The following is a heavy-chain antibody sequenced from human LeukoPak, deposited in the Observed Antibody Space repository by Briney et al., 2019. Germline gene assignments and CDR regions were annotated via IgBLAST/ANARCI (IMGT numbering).Heavy chain of an antibody. CDR2: ISGSGVST. CDR1: GFTFSSFG. D-gene: IGHD3-10*01. J-gene: IGHJ6*03. Sequence: GGTLRLSCAASGFTFSSFGMSWVRQAPGKGLEWVSAISGSGVSTYYADSVKGRFTISRDNAKNSLFLQMNSLRAEDTAVYYCARIHGGDRTLEWFGELFAYYYYMDVWGKGTTVTISS. V-gene: IGHV3-23*01. CDR3: ARIHGGDRTLEWFGELFAYYYYMDV.